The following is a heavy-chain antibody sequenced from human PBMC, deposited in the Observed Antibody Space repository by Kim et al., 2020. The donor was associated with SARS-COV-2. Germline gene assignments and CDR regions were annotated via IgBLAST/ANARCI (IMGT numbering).Heavy chain of an antibody. CDR3: AKESGSGSYYAWTYYYYGMDV. D-gene: IGHD3-10*01. V-gene: IGHV3-30*18. J-gene: IGHJ6*02. CDR2: ISYDGSNK. CDR1: GFTFSSYG. Sequence: GGSLRLSCAASGFTFSSYGMHWVRQAPGKGLEWVAVISYDGSNKYYADSVKGRFTISRENSKNTLYLQRNSLRAEDTAVYYCAKESGSGSYYAWTYYYYGMDVWGQGTTVTVSS.